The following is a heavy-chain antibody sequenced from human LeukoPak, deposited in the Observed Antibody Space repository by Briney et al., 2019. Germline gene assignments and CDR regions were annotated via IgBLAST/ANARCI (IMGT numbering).Heavy chain of an antibody. CDR2: INPNSGGT. CDR3: ARDYYDSSGYYVVDY. V-gene: IGHV1-2*02. CDR1: GYTFTGYY. Sequence: ASVKVSCKASGYTFTGYYMHWVRQAPGQGLEWMGWINPNSGGTNYAQKFQGRVTMTRDTSISTAYMELSRLRSDDTAVYYCARDYYDSSGYYVVDYWGQGTPVTVSS. J-gene: IGHJ4*02. D-gene: IGHD3-22*01.